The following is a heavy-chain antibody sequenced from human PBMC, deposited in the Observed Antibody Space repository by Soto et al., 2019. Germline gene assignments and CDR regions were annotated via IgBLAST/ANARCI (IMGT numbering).Heavy chain of an antibody. CDR3: ARDPFSSGWLDY. CDR1: GFTFSRYT. CDR2: ISYDGGNK. J-gene: IGHJ4*02. Sequence: QVPVVESGGGVVQPGRSLRLSCAASGFTFSRYTIHWVRQAPGKGLECVALISYDGGNKYYADSVQGRFTISGDNYENALYLQMNSLRTEDTPVYFCARDPFSSGWLDYWGQGTLVTVSS. V-gene: IGHV3-30-3*01. D-gene: IGHD6-19*01.